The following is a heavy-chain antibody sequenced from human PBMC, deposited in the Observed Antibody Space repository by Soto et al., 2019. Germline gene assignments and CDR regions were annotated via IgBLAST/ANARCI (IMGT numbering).Heavy chain of an antibody. CDR2: IYYSGST. Sequence: PSETLSLTCTVSGGSISSYYWSWIRQPPGKGLEWIGYIYYSGSTNYNPSLKSRVTISVDTSKNQFSLKLSSVTAADTAVYYCARDRWGDFSGSFYYYYYYGMDVWGQGTTVTVSS. CDR3: ARDRWGDFSGSFYYYYYYGMDV. CDR1: GGSISSYY. D-gene: IGHD1-26*01. V-gene: IGHV4-59*01. J-gene: IGHJ6*02.